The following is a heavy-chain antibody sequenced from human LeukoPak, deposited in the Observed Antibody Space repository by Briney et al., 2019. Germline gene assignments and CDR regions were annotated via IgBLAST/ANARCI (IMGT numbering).Heavy chain of an antibody. CDR3: AGPGGAFDY. CDR1: GDSISSYY. CDR2: IYYSGNT. Sequence: PSETLSLTCTVSGDSISSYYWSWIRQPPGKGLEWIGYIYYSGNTNYNPSLKSRVTISVDTSKNQFSLKLSSVTAADTAVYYCAGPGGAFDYWGQGTLVTVSS. D-gene: IGHD3-16*01. V-gene: IGHV4-59*08. J-gene: IGHJ4*02.